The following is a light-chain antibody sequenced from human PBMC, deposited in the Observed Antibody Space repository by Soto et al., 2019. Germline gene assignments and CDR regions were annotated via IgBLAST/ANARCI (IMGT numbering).Light chain of an antibody. J-gene: IGKJ4*01. CDR2: GAS. CDR1: QSLYSD. V-gene: IGKV3-15*01. CDR3: QQYNKWPLT. Sequence: EIVMTQFPVTLSVSPGERATLSCRASQSLYSDLAWYQQKPGQAPRLLIYGASARATGISARFSGSGSETEFTLTISSLQSEDFAVYYCQQYNKWPLTFGGGTKVDIK.